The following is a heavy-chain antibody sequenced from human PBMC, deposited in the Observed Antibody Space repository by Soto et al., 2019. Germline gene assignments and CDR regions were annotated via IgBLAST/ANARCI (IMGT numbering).Heavy chain of an antibody. V-gene: IGHV1-2*02. J-gene: IGHJ5*02. CDR1: GYTFTGYY. CDR3: ATAKLLRFLESHWFDP. CDR2: INPNSGGT. Sequence: ASLKVSCKASGYTFTGYYMHWVRLAPGQGLEWMGWINPNSGGTNYAQKFQGRVTMTRDTSISTAYMELSRLRSDDTAVYYCATAKLLRFLESHWFDPWGQGTLVTVS. D-gene: IGHD3-3*01.